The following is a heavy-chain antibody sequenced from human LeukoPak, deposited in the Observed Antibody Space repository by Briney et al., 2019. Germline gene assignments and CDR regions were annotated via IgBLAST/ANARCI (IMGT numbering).Heavy chain of an antibody. Sequence: AGRSLRLSCAASGFTFDDYAMHWVRQAPGKGLEWVSGISGSGGSTYYADSVKGRFTISRDNSKNTLYLQMNSLRAEDTAVYYCAKDSGNYWGGGGHDYWGQGTLVTVSS. CDR3: AKDSGNYWGGGGHDY. CDR1: GFTFDDYA. CDR2: ISGSGGST. V-gene: IGHV3-23*01. J-gene: IGHJ4*02. D-gene: IGHD1-26*01.